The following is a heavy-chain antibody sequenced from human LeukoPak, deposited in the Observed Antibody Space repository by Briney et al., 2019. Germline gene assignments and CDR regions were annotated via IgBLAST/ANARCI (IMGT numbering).Heavy chain of an antibody. D-gene: IGHD6-19*01. V-gene: IGHV3-13*04. CDR3: ARVGSGWSHDAFDI. J-gene: IGHJ3*02. Sequence: PGVALRLSCAASGFTFSSYGMHWVRQVTGKGLEWVSGIGARGDTYYAVSVKGRFTISRENAKNSLYLQMNSLRAGDTAVYYCARVGSGWSHDAFDIWGQGTMVTVFS. CDR2: IGARGDT. CDR1: GFTFSSYG.